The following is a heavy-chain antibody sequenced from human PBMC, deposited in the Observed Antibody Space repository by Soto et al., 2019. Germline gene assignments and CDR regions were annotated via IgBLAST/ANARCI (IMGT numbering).Heavy chain of an antibody. D-gene: IGHD2-15*01. CDR3: AWVQVVAGAALSCVMDA. CDR1: GFDLTSSR. Sequence: GGSLILSCVASGFDLTSSRMNWVRQAPGKGLEWVASISGSGKDTFYRYSVKGRFAISRDSAGTSLFLRMDSVKVEDAAVYHCAWVQVVAGAALSCVMDAWGPGTGVTVSS. V-gene: IGHV3-21*01. J-gene: IGHJ6*02. CDR2: ISGSGKDT.